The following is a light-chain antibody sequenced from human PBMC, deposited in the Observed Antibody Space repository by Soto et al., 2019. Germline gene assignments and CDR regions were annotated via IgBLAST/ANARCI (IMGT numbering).Light chain of an antibody. V-gene: IGKV4-1*01. CDR1: QNLLYSPNNKNY. J-gene: IGKJ1*01. CDR3: QHYYSNPPT. Sequence: DIVMTQSPDSLAASLGERATINCKSSQNLLYSPNNKNYLAWYQQKPGQPPKLIIYWASTRESGVPDLFSGSGSGTDFTLTINSLQAEDVAIYYCQHYYSNPPTFGQGTKVEIK. CDR2: WAS.